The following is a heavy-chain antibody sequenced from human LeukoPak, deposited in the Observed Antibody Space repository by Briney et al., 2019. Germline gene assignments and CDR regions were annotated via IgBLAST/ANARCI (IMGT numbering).Heavy chain of an antibody. CDR3: AKGYYFDY. V-gene: IGHV3-30*18. CDR2: ISYDGSNK. J-gene: IGHJ4*02. CDR1: GFTFSSYG. Sequence: GRSLRLSCAASGFTFSSYGMHWVRQAPGEGLEWVAVISYDGSNKYYADSVKGRFTISRDNSKNTLYLQMNSLRAEDTAVYYCAKGYYFDYWGQGTLVTVSS.